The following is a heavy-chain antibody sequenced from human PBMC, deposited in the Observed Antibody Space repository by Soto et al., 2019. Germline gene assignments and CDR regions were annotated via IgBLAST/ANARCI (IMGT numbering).Heavy chain of an antibody. CDR1: GFTFTSSA. CDR2: IVVGSGNT. J-gene: IGHJ6*02. Sequence: SVKVSCKASGFTFTSSAVQWVRQVRGQRLEWIGWIVVGSGNTNYAQKFQERVTITSDMSTSTAYMELSSLRSEDTAVYYCAADGEPKSGTGCCCYGKDVWGQGTSVIVSS. D-gene: IGHD1-1*01. CDR3: AADGEPKSGTGCCCYGKDV. V-gene: IGHV1-58*01.